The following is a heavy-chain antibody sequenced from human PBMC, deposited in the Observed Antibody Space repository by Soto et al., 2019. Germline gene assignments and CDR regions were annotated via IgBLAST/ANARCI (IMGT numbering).Heavy chain of an antibody. CDR3: ARAHNWNDAYFDY. CDR2: IYSGGST. V-gene: IGHV3-53*01. Sequence: GGALRLSCAASGINVSSSYMSWVRQAPGKGLEWVSIIYSGGSTYYAASVEGRFTISRDNSKNTVYLQMNSLRADDTAVYYCARAHNWNDAYFDYWGQGTLVTVSS. CDR1: GINVSSSY. J-gene: IGHJ4*02. D-gene: IGHD1-1*01.